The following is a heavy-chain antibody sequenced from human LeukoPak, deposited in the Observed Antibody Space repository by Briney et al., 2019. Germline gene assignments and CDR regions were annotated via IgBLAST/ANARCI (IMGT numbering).Heavy chain of an antibody. Sequence: GGSLRLSCAASGFTFDDYGMSWVRQAPGKGLEWVSGINWNGGSTGYADSVKGRFTISRDNAKNSLYLQMNSLRAEDTALYYCARTYYYDSSGYLDYWGQGTLVTVSS. CDR1: GFTFDDYG. D-gene: IGHD3-22*01. V-gene: IGHV3-20*04. J-gene: IGHJ4*02. CDR3: ARTYYYDSSGYLDY. CDR2: INWNGGST.